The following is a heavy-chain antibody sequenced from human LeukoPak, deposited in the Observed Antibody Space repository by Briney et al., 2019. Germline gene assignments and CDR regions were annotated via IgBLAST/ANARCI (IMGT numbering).Heavy chain of an antibody. Sequence: GESLKISCKGSGYSFTNYWITWVRQMPGKGLEWMGRIDPSDSYTNYSPSFQGHVTMSVDKSISTAYLQWSSLRASDTAMYYCARQVYDILTSDIWGRGTMVTVSS. CDR3: ARQVYDILTSDI. D-gene: IGHD3-9*01. J-gene: IGHJ3*02. CDR2: IDPSDSYT. V-gene: IGHV5-10-1*01. CDR1: GYSFTNYW.